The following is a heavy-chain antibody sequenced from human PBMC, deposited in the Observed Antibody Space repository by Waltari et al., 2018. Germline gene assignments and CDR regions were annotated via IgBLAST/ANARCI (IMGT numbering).Heavy chain of an antibody. CDR2: ISGSGGST. J-gene: IGHJ4*02. CDR1: GFTFSSYA. D-gene: IGHD3-3*01. CDR3: AKDQNYDFWSGSYYFDY. Sequence: EVQLVESGGGLVQPGGSLILSCAASGFTFSSYAMSWVRQAPGKGLEWVSAISGSGGSTYYADSVKGRFTISRDNSKNTLYLQMNSLRAEDTAVYYCAKDQNYDFWSGSYYFDYWGQGTLVTVSS. V-gene: IGHV3-23*04.